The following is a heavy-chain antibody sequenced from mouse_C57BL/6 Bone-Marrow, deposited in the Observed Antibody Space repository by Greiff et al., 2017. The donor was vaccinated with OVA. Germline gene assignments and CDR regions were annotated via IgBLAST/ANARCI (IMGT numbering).Heavy chain of an antibody. J-gene: IGHJ4*01. D-gene: IGHD1-1*01. Sequence: EVQGVESGPGLAKPSQTLSLTCSVTGYSITSDYWNWLRKFPGNKLEYMGYISYSGSTYYNPPLKSRISITRDTSKNQYYLQLNSVTTEDTATYYCARGTVVATRGYAMDYWGQGTSVTVSS. V-gene: IGHV3-8*01. CDR3: ARGTVVATRGYAMDY. CDR2: ISYSGST. CDR1: GYSITSDY.